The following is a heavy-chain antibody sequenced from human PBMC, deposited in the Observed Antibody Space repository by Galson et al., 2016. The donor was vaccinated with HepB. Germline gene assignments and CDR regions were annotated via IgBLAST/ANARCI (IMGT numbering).Heavy chain of an antibody. CDR2: IDPSDSYT. CDR3: ARHCSGGSCYHPDY. CDR1: GYSFTSYW. Sequence: QSGAEVKKPGESLRTSCKTSGYSFTSYWISWVRQMPGNGLEWMGRIDPSDSYTKYSPSFRGHVTISVDKSTSTAYLEFTSLKSSDNAMYYCARHCSGGSCYHPDYWGQGTLVTVSS. J-gene: IGHJ4*02. V-gene: IGHV5-10-1*01. D-gene: IGHD2-15*01.